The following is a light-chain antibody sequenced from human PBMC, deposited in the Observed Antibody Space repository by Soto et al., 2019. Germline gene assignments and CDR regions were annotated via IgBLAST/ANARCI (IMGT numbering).Light chain of an antibody. CDR2: RNN. CDR1: ISNLGSNF. J-gene: IGLJ3*02. CDR3: AAWGDSLSAVV. Sequence: QSVLTQPPSASGTPGQRVTISCSGSISNLGSNFIYWYQQLPGAAPKLLISRNNERPSGVPDRFSGSKSGTSGSLAISGLRSEDEADYHCAAWGDSLSAVVFGGGTKLTVL. V-gene: IGLV1-47*01.